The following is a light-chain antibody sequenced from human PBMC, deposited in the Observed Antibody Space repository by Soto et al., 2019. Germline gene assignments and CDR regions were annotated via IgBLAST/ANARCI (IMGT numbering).Light chain of an antibody. J-gene: IGLJ3*02. CDR3: SSYTTSSTHWV. Sequence: QSALTQPASVSGSPGQSITISCTGTSSDVGGYNYVSWYQHHPGKAPKLLIYEVSNRPSGVSNRFSGSKSGNTASLTISGLQAEDEADYYCSSYTTSSTHWVFGGGPKLTVL. CDR2: EVS. V-gene: IGLV2-14*01. CDR1: SSDVGGYNY.